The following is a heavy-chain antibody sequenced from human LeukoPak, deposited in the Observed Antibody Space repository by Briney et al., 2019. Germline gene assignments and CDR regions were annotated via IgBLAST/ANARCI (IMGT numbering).Heavy chain of an antibody. V-gene: IGHV4-30-4*02. CDR3: ARVPLVPAAMLVFGWFDP. D-gene: IGHD2-2*01. CDR1: GGSISSGDYY. Sequence: PSETLSLTCTVSGGSISSGDYYWSWIRQPPGKGLECIGYIYYSGSTYYNPSLKSRVTISVDTSKNQFSLKLSSVTAADTAVYYCARVPLVPAAMLVFGWFDPWGQGTLVTVSS. J-gene: IGHJ5*02. CDR2: IYYSGST.